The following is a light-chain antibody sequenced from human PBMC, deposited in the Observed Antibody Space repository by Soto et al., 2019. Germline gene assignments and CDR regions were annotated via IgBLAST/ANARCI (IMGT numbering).Light chain of an antibody. J-gene: IGLJ3*02. CDR3: LSYTSANTRV. V-gene: IGLV2-14*01. CDR1: SSDVGGYKF. CDR2: EVN. Sequence: QSALTQPASVSGSPGQSITISCTGTSSDVGGYKFVSWYQHHPGKAPKLMIYEVNNRPSGVSDRFSGSKSGNTASLTISGLQPEDEADYYCLSYTSANTRVFGGGTKGTVL.